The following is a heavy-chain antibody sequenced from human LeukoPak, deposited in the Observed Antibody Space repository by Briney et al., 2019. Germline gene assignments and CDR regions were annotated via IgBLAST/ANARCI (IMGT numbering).Heavy chain of an antibody. CDR1: GDSINSYY. J-gene: IGHJ6*03. D-gene: IGHD3-3*01. CDR2: IYTSGTT. Sequence: NASETLSLTCTVWGDSINSYYWSWLRQPAGKGVEWIGRIYTSGTTNYNPSLKSRVTMSVDASKKQFSLKLSSVTAADTAVYYCARAGDFWSGYPSRNYMDVWGKGTTVTVSS. CDR3: ARAGDFWSGYPSRNYMDV. V-gene: IGHV4-4*07.